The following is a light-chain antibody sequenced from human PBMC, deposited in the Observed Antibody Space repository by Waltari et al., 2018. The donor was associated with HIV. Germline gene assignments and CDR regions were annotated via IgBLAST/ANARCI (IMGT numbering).Light chain of an antibody. CDR1: SSHVGVSNY. J-gene: IGLJ2*01. CDR2: EVS. CDR3: SSSTSSSTLI. V-gene: IGLV2-14*01. Sequence: QSALTQPASVSGSPGQTTTISCPGTSSHVGVSNYVPWYQQPPGKAPRLIIFEVSIRPSGVSKRFSGSKSGNTASLTISGLQAEDDADYYCSSSTSSSTLIFGGGTKLTVL.